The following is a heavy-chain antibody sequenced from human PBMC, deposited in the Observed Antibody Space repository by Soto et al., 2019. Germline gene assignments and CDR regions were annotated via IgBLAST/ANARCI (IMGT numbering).Heavy chain of an antibody. D-gene: IGHD3-10*01. CDR1: GYTFTSYA. CDR2: INAGNGNT. J-gene: IGHJ6*02. V-gene: IGHV1-3*01. Sequence: ASVKVSCKASGYTFTSYAIQWVRQAPGQRLEWMGWINAGNGNTKYSQKFQGRVTMTRDTSMSTAYMELSRLRSDDTAVYYCARGGHYYGSGSYYAKGVGMDVWGQGTTVTVSS. CDR3: ARGGHYYGSGSYYAKGVGMDV.